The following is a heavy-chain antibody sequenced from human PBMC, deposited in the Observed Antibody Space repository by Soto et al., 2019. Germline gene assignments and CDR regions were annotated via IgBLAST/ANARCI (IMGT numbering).Heavy chain of an antibody. D-gene: IGHD6-6*01. Sequence: SETLSLTCTASGGSISSYYWSWIRQPPGKGLEWIGYIYYSGSTNYNPSLKSRVTISVDTSKNQFSLKLSSVTAADTAVYYCETTTYSSSFDIWGQGTMVTVSS. J-gene: IGHJ3*02. V-gene: IGHV4-59*01. CDR1: GGSISSYY. CDR2: IYYSGST. CDR3: ETTTYSSSFDI.